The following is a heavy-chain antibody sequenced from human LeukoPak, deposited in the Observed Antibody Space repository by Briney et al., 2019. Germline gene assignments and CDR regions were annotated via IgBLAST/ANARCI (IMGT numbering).Heavy chain of an antibody. Sequence: PSETLSLTCTVSGGSISSYFWSWIRQPPGKGLQWIGYIYYSGSTIYNPSLKSRVTISVDTSKNQFSLKLRSVTAADTAVYYCARDRMGTVMVPIDYWGQGTLVTVSS. CDR3: ARDRMGTVMVPIDY. V-gene: IGHV4-59*12. CDR1: GGSISSYF. D-gene: IGHD5-18*01. J-gene: IGHJ4*02. CDR2: IYYSGST.